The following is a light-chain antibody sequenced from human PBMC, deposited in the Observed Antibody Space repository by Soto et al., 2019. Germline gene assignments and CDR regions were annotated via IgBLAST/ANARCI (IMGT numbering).Light chain of an antibody. CDR1: SSDVGGYNY. J-gene: IGLJ2*01. CDR2: EVS. V-gene: IGLV2-14*01. Sequence: QSVLTQPASVSGSPGQSITISCTGTSSDVGGYNYVSWYQPHPGKAPKLMIYEVSYRPSGVSNRFSGSKSGNTASLTISGLQAEDEAGYYCSSLTSTNTLAFGGGTKVTVL. CDR3: SSLTSTNTLA.